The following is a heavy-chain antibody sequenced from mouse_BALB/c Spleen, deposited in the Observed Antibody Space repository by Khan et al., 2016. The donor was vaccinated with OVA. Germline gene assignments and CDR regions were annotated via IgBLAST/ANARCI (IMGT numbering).Heavy chain of an antibody. J-gene: IGHJ3*01. V-gene: IGHV1S137*01. CDR1: GYTFTDYA. Sequence: QVQLKQSGPELVRPGVSVKIPCKGSGYTFTDYAMHWVKQSHAKSLEWIGVISTHYGHVDSNQKCKGKATMTVDKSSNTTYVELARFTSADPAIYYCARGSGNNRSAYWGQGTLITVTT. CDR2: ISTHYGHV. D-gene: IGHD1-3*01. CDR3: ARGSGNNRSAY.